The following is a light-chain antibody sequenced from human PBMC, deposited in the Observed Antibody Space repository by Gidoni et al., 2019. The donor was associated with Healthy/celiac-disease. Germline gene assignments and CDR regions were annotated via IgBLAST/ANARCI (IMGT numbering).Light chain of an antibody. V-gene: IGKV1-39*01. CDR2: AAS. Sequence: DIQLTQSPSSLSASLVDRVTITCLASQSISSYLNWYQQKPGKAPKRLIYAASSLQSGVPTRFSGSGSGTDFTLTISSLQPEDFATYYCQQSYSTPWTFGQGTKVEIK. CDR3: QQSYSTPWT. CDR1: QSISSY. J-gene: IGKJ1*01.